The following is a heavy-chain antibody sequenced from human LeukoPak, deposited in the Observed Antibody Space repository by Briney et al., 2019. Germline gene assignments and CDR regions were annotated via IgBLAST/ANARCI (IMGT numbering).Heavy chain of an antibody. CDR2: ISGSGGST. V-gene: IGHV3-23*01. J-gene: IGHJ4*02. CDR3: AKDDSPGKEWLEVIDY. CDR1: GFTFSSYA. Sequence: GGSLRLSCAASGFTFSSYAMYWVRQAPGKGLEWVSGISGSGGSTYFADSVKGRFSISRDNSKNTLYLQMNSLRAEDTAVYYCAKDDSPGKEWLEVIDYWGQGTLVTVSS. D-gene: IGHD3-3*01.